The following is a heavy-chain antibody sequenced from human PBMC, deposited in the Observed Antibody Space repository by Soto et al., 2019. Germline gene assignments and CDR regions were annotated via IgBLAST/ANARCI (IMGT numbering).Heavy chain of an antibody. J-gene: IGHJ4*02. CDR1: GGAFGRYS. CDR2: VIPAFNTS. V-gene: IGHV1-69*13. D-gene: IGHD4-17*01. CDR3: ARGDEMTAVTIFEY. Sequence: SVKVSCKASGGAFGRYSVSWVRQAPGQGLEWIGGVIPAFNTSNYSLKFQGRVAIFADLSTSTVFMELRSLRSEDTALYYCARGDEMTAVTIFEYWGQGTLVTVSS.